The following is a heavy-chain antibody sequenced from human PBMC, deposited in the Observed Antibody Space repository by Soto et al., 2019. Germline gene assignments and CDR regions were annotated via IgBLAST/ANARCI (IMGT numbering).Heavy chain of an antibody. J-gene: IGHJ2*01. CDR2: INPNSGGT. V-gene: IGHV1-2*02. Sequence: ASVKVSCKASGYTFTGYYMQWVRQAPGQGLEWMGWINPNSGGTNYAQKFQGRVTMTRDTSISTAYMELSRPRSDDTAVYYCARGVRGIVAPLGPNWYFDLWGRGTLVTVYS. CDR1: GYTFTGYY. CDR3: ARGVRGIVAPLGPNWYFDL. D-gene: IGHD2-15*01.